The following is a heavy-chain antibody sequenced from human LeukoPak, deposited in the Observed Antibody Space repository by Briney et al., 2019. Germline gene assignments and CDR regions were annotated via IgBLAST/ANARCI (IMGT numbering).Heavy chain of an antibody. D-gene: IGHD6-6*01. CDR1: GGSISSHY. CDR2: IYYSGST. J-gene: IGHJ4*02. V-gene: IGHV4-59*11. Sequence: SETLSLTCTVSGGSISSHYWSWIRQPPGKGLEWIGYIYYSGSTNYNPSLKSRVTISVDASKNQFSLKLSSVTAADTAVYYCAREGKYSSSFDYWGQGTLVTVSS. CDR3: AREGKYSSSFDY.